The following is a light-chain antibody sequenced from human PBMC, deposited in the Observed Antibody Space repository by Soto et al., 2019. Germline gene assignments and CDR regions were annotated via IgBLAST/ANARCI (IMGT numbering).Light chain of an antibody. CDR1: QSVSSSY. CDR2: GAS. V-gene: IGKV3-20*01. J-gene: IGKJ1*01. CDR3: QQYGSSPRT. Sequence: EIVLTQSPGTLCLSPGERATLSCRASQSVSSSYLAWYQQKPGQAPRLLIYGASSRATGIPDRFSGSGSGTDFTLIISRLEPEDFAVYYCQQYGSSPRTFGQGTKVEIK.